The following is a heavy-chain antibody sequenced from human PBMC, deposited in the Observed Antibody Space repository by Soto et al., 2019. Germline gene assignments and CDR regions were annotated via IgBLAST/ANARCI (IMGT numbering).Heavy chain of an antibody. J-gene: IGHJ4*02. CDR1: GFTFNKYA. Sequence: LESGGGLVQPGGSLRLSCTASGFTFNKYAMTWVRQAPGKGLEWVSAISGGDGSTYYADSVKGRFTISRDNSKNTLFLQMNSLRVEDTAIYYCAKPPPQPRVVSPANIDNPFAHGGQGTRVTVSS. CDR2: ISGGDGST. CDR3: AKPPPQPRVVSPANIDNPFAH. V-gene: IGHV3-23*01. D-gene: IGHD2-2*01.